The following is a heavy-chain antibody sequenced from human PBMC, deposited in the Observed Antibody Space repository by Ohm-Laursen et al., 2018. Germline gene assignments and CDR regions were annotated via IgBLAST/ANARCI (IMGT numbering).Heavy chain of an antibody. CDR2: FNGRGGKT. V-gene: IGHV3-23*01. CDR3: ARDLFDSGDCLDC. CDR1: GITLTRDD. D-gene: IGHD4-17*01. J-gene: IGHJ4*02. Sequence: SLRLSCSASGITLTRDDVSWVRQAPGKGLEWVSGFNGRGGKTFYADSVMGRFTVSRDSSKNTLDLQMNSLRVEDTAVYYCARDLFDSGDCLDCWGQGVVVSVST.